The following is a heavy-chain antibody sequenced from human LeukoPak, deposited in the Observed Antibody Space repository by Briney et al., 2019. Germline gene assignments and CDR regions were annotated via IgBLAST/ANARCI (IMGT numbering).Heavy chain of an antibody. J-gene: IGHJ4*02. V-gene: IGHV4-30-4*01. CDR1: GGSISSGDYY. D-gene: IGHD2-15*01. Sequence: SETLSLTCTVSGGSISSGDYYWSWIRQPPGKGLEWICYFYYSGNTFYNPSLKSRVTISVDTSKNQFSLRLSSVTAADTAVYYCARVLHCSGSSCYNYFDYWGQGTLVTVSS. CDR3: ARVLHCSGSSCYNYFDY. CDR2: FYYSGNT.